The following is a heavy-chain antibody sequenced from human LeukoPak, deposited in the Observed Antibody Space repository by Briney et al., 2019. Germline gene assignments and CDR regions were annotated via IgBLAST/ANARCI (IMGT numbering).Heavy chain of an antibody. D-gene: IGHD2-15*01. J-gene: IGHJ4*02. CDR3: ARDCIGCHGFDY. V-gene: IGHV1-18*01. CDR2: VSAYADNT. Sequence: ASVKVSCKTSGYTFTSYGISWVRQAPGQGLEWVGWVSAYADNTNYVQKIQGRVTMTTDTSTSTAYMELRSLRSDDTAVYYCARDCIGCHGFDYWGQGNLVTVSS. CDR1: GYTFTSYG.